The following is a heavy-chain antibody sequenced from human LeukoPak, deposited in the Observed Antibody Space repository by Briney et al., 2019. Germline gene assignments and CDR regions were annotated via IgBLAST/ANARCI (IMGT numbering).Heavy chain of an antibody. J-gene: IGHJ5*02. CDR2: INLSGST. CDR3: ASGGGQQLVLGNWFDP. Sequence: PSETLFLTCAVYGGSFSGYYWSWIRPPPGKGLEWIGEINLSGSTNYNPSLKSRVTISVDTSKNQFSLKLSSVTAADTAVYYCASGGGQQLVLGNWFDPCGQGTLVTVSS. D-gene: IGHD6-13*01. V-gene: IGHV4-34*01. CDR1: GGSFSGYY.